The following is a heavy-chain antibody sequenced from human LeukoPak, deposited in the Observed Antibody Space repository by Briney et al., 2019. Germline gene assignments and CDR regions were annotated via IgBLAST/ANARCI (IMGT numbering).Heavy chain of an antibody. J-gene: IGHJ4*02. D-gene: IGHD2-2*01. CDR1: GFNFSTYW. CDR2: ISRSGSTI. CDR3: ARRDAHDY. V-gene: IGHV3-48*02. Sequence: GGSLRLSCVASGFNFSTYWINWVRQAPGKGLEWVSYISRSGSTIYYADSVKGRFTISRDNVKNSLYLQMNSLRDEDTAVYYCARRDAHDYWGQGTLVTVSS.